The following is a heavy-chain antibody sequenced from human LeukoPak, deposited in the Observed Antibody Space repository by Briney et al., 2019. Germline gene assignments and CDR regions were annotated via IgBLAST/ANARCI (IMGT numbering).Heavy chain of an antibody. Sequence: SETLSLTCTVSDGSFSTHYWTWIRQPPGKGLEWIGYISYSGSTNYNPSLKSRVTISVDTSKKQFSLKLSSVTAADTAVYYCARDPTTVTKGFDIWGQGTLVTVSS. CDR2: ISYSGST. J-gene: IGHJ3*02. CDR1: DGSFSTHY. V-gene: IGHV4-59*11. CDR3: ARDPTTVTKGFDI. D-gene: IGHD4-17*01.